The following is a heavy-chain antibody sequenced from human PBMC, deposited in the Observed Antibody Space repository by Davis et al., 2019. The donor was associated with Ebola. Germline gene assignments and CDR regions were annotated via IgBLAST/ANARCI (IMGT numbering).Heavy chain of an antibody. CDR3: ARSYDFWSGYLYYYYMDV. V-gene: IGHV1-69*13. CDR2: IIPIFGTA. Sequence: SVKVSCKASGGTFRSYVISWVRQAPGQGLEWMGGIIPIFGTANYAQKFQGRVTITADESTSTAYMELSSLRSDDTAVYYCARSYDFWSGYLYYYYMDVWGKGTTVTVSS. J-gene: IGHJ6*03. CDR1: GGTFRSYV. D-gene: IGHD3-3*01.